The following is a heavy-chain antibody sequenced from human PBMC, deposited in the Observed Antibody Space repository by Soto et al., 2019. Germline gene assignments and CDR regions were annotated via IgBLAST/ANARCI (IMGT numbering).Heavy chain of an antibody. CDR3: ARAYFWSGFYVFDN. CDR1: GDSINNYY. J-gene: IGHJ4*02. Sequence: SENPSLTCTVSGDSINNYYWNWIRQSPGKGLEWIGYFYYSGSTNYNPSLNGRVTISLDTPKKQFSLRLSSVTAADTAVYYCARAYFWSGFYVFDNWGQGILVIVSA. D-gene: IGHD3-3*01. V-gene: IGHV4-59*01. CDR2: FYYSGST.